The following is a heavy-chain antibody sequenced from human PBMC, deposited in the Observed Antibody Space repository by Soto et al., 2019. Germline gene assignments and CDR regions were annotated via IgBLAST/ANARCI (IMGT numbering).Heavy chain of an antibody. CDR3: ARGQRYFDWLLWAFDY. CDR1: GGSFSGYY. J-gene: IGHJ4*02. D-gene: IGHD3-9*01. Sequence: QVQLQQWGAGLLKPSETLSLTCAVYGGSFSGYYWSWIRQPPGKGLGWIGAINHSGSTNYNPSLKSRVTISVDTSKNQFSLKLSSVTAADTAVYYCARGQRYFDWLLWAFDYWGQGTLVTVSS. V-gene: IGHV4-34*01. CDR2: INHSGST.